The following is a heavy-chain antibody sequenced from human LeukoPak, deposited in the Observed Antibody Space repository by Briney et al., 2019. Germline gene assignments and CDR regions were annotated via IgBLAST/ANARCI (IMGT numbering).Heavy chain of an antibody. CDR3: AGDLSVRGRCYFDY. D-gene: IGHD1-26*01. Sequence: GVLRLSCAASGFTVSSNYMSWVRQAPGKGLEWVSVIYNGGSTYYADSVKGRFTISRHNSKNTLYLQMNSLRAEDTAVYYCAGDLSVRGRCYFDYWGQGTLVTVSS. J-gene: IGHJ4*02. CDR2: IYNGGST. V-gene: IGHV3-53*04. CDR1: GFTVSSNY.